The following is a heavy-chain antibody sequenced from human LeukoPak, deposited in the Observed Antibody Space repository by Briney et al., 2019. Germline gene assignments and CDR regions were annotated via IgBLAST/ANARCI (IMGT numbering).Heavy chain of an antibody. CDR3: ASEEYYFDY. CDR2: INHSGST. Sequence: GSLRLSCAASGFTVKSNYMSWVRQAPGKGLEWIGEINHSGSTNYNPSLKSRVTISVDTSKNQFSLKLSSVTAADTAVYYCASEEYYFDYWGQGTLVTVSS. D-gene: IGHD3-10*01. J-gene: IGHJ4*02. CDR1: GFTVKSNY. V-gene: IGHV4-34*08.